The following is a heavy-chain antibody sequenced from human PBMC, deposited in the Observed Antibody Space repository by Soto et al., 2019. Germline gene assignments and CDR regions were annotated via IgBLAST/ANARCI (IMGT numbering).Heavy chain of an antibody. D-gene: IGHD2-8*02. J-gene: IGHJ6*02. CDR1: GYTFTSYG. CDR3: AKHLLVHYPDLYHSSMDL. V-gene: IGHV1-18*01. CDR2: ISAYNGNT. Sequence: QVQLVQSGAEVKKPGASVKVSCKASGYTFTSYGISWVRQAPGQGLEWMGWISAYNGNTNYAQKLQGRVTMTTDTTTSTANLKLRSLRPDHTALYYFAKHLLVHYPDLYHSSMDLWGPGTPVTVSS.